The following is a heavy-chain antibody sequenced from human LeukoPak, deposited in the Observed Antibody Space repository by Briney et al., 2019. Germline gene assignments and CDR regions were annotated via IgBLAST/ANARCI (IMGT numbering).Heavy chain of an antibody. D-gene: IGHD1-1*01. CDR2: INSDGSST. Sequence: GGSLRLSCAASGFTFSSYWMHWVRKGPRKGLVWVSRINSDGSSTSYADSVKGRFTISRDNAKNTLYLQMNSLRAEDTAVYHCARDGTALDYWGQGTLVTVSS. CDR3: ARDGTALDY. CDR1: GFTFSSYW. J-gene: IGHJ4*02. V-gene: IGHV3-74*01.